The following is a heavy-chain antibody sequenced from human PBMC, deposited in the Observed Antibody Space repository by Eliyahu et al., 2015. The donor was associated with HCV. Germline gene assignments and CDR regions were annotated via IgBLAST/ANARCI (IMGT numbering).Heavy chain of an antibody. CDR1: GFTFSDAW. Sequence: EVQLVESGGGLVKPGGSLRLSCAASGFTFSDAWMTWVRQAPGKGLEWVGRIKTEAEGGTTDYTASVNGRFTFSRDDSKNTLYLQMNSLRTEDTAVYYCTTGGHKWDRLYVHWGQGTLVTVSS. V-gene: IGHV3-15*01. D-gene: IGHD1-26*01. CDR2: IKTEAEGGTT. J-gene: IGHJ4*02. CDR3: TTGGHKWDRLYVH.